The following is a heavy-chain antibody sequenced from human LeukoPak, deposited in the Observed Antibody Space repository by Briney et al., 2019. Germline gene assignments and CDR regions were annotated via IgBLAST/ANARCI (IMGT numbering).Heavy chain of an antibody. Sequence: SETLSLTCTVSGGSISSYYWSWIRQPPGKGLEWIGYIYYTGSTNYNPSLKSRVTLSVDTSKNQFSLKLSSVTAADTAVYYCVRGGYSSFGPWGQGTLVTVSS. CDR2: IYYTGST. CDR1: GGSISSYY. J-gene: IGHJ5*02. D-gene: IGHD3-10*01. CDR3: VRGGYSSFGP. V-gene: IGHV4-59*12.